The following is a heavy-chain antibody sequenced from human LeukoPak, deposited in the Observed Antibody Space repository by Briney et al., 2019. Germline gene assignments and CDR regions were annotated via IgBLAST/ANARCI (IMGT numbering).Heavy chain of an antibody. CDR1: GFTFSTHA. V-gene: IGHV3-23*01. D-gene: IGHD3-10*01. J-gene: IGHJ4*02. Sequence: GGSLRLSCAASGFTFSTHAMAWVRQAPGKGLQWVSAISGSGGSTYYADSVKGRFTISRDNSKNTLYLQMNSLRAEDTAVYYCAKEDPKSGFGEFPNFDYWGQGTLVTVSS. CDR2: ISGSGGST. CDR3: AKEDPKSGFGEFPNFDY.